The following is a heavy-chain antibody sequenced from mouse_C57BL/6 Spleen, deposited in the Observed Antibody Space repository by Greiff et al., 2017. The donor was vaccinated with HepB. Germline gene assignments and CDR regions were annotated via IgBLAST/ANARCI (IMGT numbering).Heavy chain of an antibody. D-gene: IGHD1-1*01. J-gene: IGHJ1*03. V-gene: IGHV1-69*01. Sequence: QVQLQQSGAELVMPGASVKLSCKASGYTFTSYWMHWVKQRPGQGLEWIGEIDPSDSYTNYNQKFKGKSTLTVDKSSSTAYMQLSSLTSEDSAVYDFARGIYYGSRYFDVWGTGTTVTVSS. CDR3: ARGIYYGSRYFDV. CDR1: GYTFTSYW. CDR2: IDPSDSYT.